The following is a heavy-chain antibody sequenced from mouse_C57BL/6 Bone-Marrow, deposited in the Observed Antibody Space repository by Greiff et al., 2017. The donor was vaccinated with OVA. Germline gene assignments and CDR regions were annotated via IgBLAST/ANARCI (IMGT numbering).Heavy chain of an antibody. Sequence: ESGAELVRPGASVTLSCKASGYTFTDYEMHWVKQTPVHGLEWIGAIDPETGGTAYNQKFKGKAILTADKSSSTAYMELRSLTSEDSAVYYCTGLLRYYFDYWGQGTTLTVSS. CDR1: GYTFTDYE. CDR2: IDPETGGT. J-gene: IGHJ2*01. V-gene: IGHV1-15*01. CDR3: TGLLRYYFDY. D-gene: IGHD1-1*01.